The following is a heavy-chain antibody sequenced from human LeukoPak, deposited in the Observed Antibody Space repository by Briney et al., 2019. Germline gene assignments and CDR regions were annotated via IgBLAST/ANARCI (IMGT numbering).Heavy chain of an antibody. V-gene: IGHV1-3*01. J-gene: IGHJ3*02. Sequence: ASVKVSCKASGYTFTSHTIHWVRQAPGQRLEWMGWINAGNGNTKYSQKFQGRVTITRDTFAYTGYMELSSLKSEDTALYYCARETAVTQNDAFDIWGQGTMVIVSS. CDR1: GYTFTSHT. CDR2: INAGNGNT. CDR3: ARETAVTQNDAFDI. D-gene: IGHD4-17*01.